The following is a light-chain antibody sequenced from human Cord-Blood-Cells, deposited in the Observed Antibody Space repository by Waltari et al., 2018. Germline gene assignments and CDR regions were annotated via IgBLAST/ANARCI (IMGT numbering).Light chain of an antibody. CDR2: EGS. CDR3: CSYAGSSTFYV. J-gene: IGLJ1*01. Sequence: QSALTQPAPVSGSPGQSITISCTGTSSDVGSYNLVSWYQQHPGKAPKLMIYEGSKRPSGVSNRFSGSKSGNTASRTISGLQAEDEADYYCCSYAGSSTFYVFGTGTKVTVL. V-gene: IGLV2-23*01. CDR1: SSDVGSYNL.